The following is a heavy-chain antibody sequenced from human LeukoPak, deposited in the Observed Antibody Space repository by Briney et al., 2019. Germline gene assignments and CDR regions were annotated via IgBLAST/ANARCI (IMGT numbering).Heavy chain of an antibody. CDR1: GFTFSSYS. V-gene: IGHV3-21*01. CDR2: ISSGSSHI. J-gene: IGHJ4*02. CDR3: ARDFRTQLNGYSPPPPFDY. Sequence: GGSLRLSCAASGFTFSSYSMNWVRQAPGKGLEWVSSISSGSSHIYNADSVKGRFTISRDNAKNSLYLLMNRLTADDTAVYYCARDFRTQLNGYSPPPPFDYWGQGLLVTVSS. D-gene: IGHD5-12*01.